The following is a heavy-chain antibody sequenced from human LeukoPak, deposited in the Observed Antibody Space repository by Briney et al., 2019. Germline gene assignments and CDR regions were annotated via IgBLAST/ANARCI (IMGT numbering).Heavy chain of an antibody. CDR2: IYPGDFDT. Sequence: GESLKISCQGSGYSFTTYWIAWVRQMPEKGLEWMGIIYPGDFDTRYSPSFQGQVTISADTSTSTAYLQWSSLRASDTAMYFCARRSSSWEFYDYWGQGTLVTVSS. CDR3: ARRSSSWEFYDY. CDR1: GYSFTTYW. D-gene: IGHD3-10*01. J-gene: IGHJ4*02. V-gene: IGHV5-51*01.